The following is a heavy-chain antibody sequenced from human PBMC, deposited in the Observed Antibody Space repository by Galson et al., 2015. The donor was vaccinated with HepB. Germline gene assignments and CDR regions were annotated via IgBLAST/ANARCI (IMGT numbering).Heavy chain of an antibody. Sequence: SLRLSCAASGFTFSSYGMHWVRQAPGKGLEWVAVISYDGSNKYYADSVKGRFTISRDNSKNTLYLQMNSLRAEDTAVYYCAKVSHHCSGGSCAGKDDYWGQGTLVTVSP. CDR3: AKVSHHCSGGSCAGKDDY. D-gene: IGHD2-15*01. CDR1: GFTFSSYG. J-gene: IGHJ4*02. V-gene: IGHV3-30*18. CDR2: ISYDGSNK.